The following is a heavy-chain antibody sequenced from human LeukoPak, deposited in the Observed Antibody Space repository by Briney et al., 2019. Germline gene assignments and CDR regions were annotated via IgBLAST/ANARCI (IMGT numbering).Heavy chain of an antibody. J-gene: IGHJ3*02. CDR1: GGSFSGYY. CDR2: INHSGST. Sequence: SETLSLTCAVYGGSFSGYYWSWIRQPPGKGLEWIGEINHSGSTNYNPSLKSRVTISVDTSKNQFSLKLSSVTAADTAVYYCARMITYDAFDIWGQGTMVTVSS. D-gene: IGHD3-16*01. CDR3: ARMITYDAFDI. V-gene: IGHV4-34*01.